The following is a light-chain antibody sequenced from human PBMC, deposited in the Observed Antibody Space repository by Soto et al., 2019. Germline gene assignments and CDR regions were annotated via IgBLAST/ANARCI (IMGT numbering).Light chain of an antibody. J-gene: IGLJ3*02. CDR1: SSDVGGYNY. V-gene: IGLV2-14*01. CDR2: EVS. CDR3: SSYTSTSTWV. Sequence: QSALTQPASVSGSPGQSITISCTGASSDVGGYNYVSWYQQHPGKAPKLMISEVSNRPSGVSNRFSGSKSGNTASLTISGLQAEDEDDYYCSSYTSTSTWVFGGGTKVTVL.